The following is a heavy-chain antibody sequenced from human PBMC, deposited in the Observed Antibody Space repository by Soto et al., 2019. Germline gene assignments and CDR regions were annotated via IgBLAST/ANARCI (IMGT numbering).Heavy chain of an antibody. J-gene: IGHJ5*02. V-gene: IGHV4-59*01. CDR3: ARDVNRWELRGFFDP. Sequence: SETLSLTCSVSGGSIVDYYWSWIRQPPGKGLEWIGFIYYTGNTRYNPSLGSRVTISLDTSKNQFSLNLTSATAADTAFYYCARDVNRWELRGFFDPWGRGALVTVSS. D-gene: IGHD1-7*01. CDR2: IYYTGNT. CDR1: GGSIVDYY.